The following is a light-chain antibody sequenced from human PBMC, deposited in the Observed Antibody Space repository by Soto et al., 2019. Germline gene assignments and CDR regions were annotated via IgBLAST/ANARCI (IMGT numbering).Light chain of an antibody. CDR3: QQYSTYPLT. Sequence: DIQMTQSPATLSASIGDRVTITCRASQSITTFLAWYQQKPGKAPQILIYDASKLEPGVPSRLSGRGSGTEFTLTITSLHPDAFATYYCQQYSTYPLTFGGGTRVEIK. CDR1: QSITTF. V-gene: IGKV1-5*01. J-gene: IGKJ4*01. CDR2: DAS.